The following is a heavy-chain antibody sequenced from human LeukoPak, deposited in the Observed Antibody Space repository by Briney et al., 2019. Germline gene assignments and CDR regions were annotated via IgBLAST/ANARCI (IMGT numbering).Heavy chain of an antibody. CDR3: ARGPSALVRGNMGRWFDP. D-gene: IGHD3-10*01. CDR1: GGSFTDYY. J-gene: IGHJ5*02. Sequence: SETLSLTCAVSGGSFTDYYWNWIRQPPGMGLEWIGEITHGGSTNYKPSLKSRVTISLDASKKQFSLRLSSVTAADTAVYYCARGPSALVRGNMGRWFDPWGQGTLVTVSS. V-gene: IGHV4-34*01. CDR2: ITHGGST.